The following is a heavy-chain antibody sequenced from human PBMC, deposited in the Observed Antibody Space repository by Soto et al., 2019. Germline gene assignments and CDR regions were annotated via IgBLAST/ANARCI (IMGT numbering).Heavy chain of an antibody. J-gene: IGHJ4*02. Sequence: SETLSLTCTVSGGSISSYYWSWIRQPPGKGLEWIGYIYYSGSTNYNPSLKSRVTISVDTSKNQFSLKLSSVTAADTAVYYCARDGIYYGFDYWGQGTLVTVSS. V-gene: IGHV4-59*01. CDR3: ARDGIYYGFDY. D-gene: IGHD3-22*01. CDR1: GGSISSYY. CDR2: IYYSGST.